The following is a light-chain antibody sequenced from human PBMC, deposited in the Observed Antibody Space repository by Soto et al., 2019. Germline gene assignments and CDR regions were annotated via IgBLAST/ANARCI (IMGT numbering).Light chain of an antibody. Sequence: DIQMTQSPSSVFASVGDRVTITCRASQGIGGWLAWYQQKPGEVPKLLIYAASSLQRGVPLRFRGSGSGTDFTLTISSLQPEDVATYYCQQSDSPPLTFGGGTKVEI. CDR2: AAS. CDR1: QGIGGW. J-gene: IGKJ4*01. V-gene: IGKV1-12*01. CDR3: QQSDSPPLT.